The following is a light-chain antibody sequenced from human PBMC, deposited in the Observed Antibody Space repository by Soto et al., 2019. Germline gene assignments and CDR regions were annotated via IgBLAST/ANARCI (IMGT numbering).Light chain of an antibody. CDR3: SSYTTSNTRQIV. V-gene: IGLV2-14*03. J-gene: IGLJ1*01. CDR2: DVS. Sequence: QCALTQPASVSGSPGQSITISCTGTSNDVGGYNYVSWYQHHPGKAPKLLIYDVSNRPSGVSNRFSGSKSDNTASLTISGLQPEDEADYYCSSYTTSNTRQIVFGTGTKVTVL. CDR1: SNDVGGYNY.